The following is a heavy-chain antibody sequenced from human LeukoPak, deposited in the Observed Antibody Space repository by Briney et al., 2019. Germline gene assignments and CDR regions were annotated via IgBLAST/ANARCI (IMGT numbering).Heavy chain of an antibody. CDR3: AKGLLRYFDWLLYY. CDR1: GFTVSSNY. V-gene: IGHV3-66*02. Sequence: PGGSLRLSCAASGFTVSSNYMSWVRQAPGKGLEWVSVIYSGGSTYYADSVKGRFTISRDNSKNTLYLQMNSLRAEDTAVYYCAKGLLRYFDWLLYYWGQGTLVTVSS. D-gene: IGHD3-9*01. J-gene: IGHJ4*02. CDR2: IYSGGST.